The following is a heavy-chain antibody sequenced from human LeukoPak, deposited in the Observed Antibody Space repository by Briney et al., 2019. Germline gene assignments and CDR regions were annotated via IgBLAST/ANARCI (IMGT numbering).Heavy chain of an antibody. V-gene: IGHV4-59*08. Sequence: SETLSLTCTVSGGSISNYYWNWIRQPPGKGLEWIGYIYYCGSTNYNPSLKSRVTISVDTSKNQFSLKLNSVTAADTAVYYCARQEAFGDFDPWGQGTLVTVSS. J-gene: IGHJ5*02. CDR3: ARQEAFGDFDP. CDR1: GGSISNYY. CDR2: IYYCGST. D-gene: IGHD3-16*01.